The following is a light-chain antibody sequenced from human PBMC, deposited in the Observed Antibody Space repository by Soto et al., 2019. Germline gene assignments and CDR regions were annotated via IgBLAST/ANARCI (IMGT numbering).Light chain of an antibody. J-gene: IGLJ2*01. CDR1: SSNIGSHT. CDR2: NRN. CDR3: AAWEDSLNGPR. Sequence: QSVLTQPPSASGTPGQRITISCSGSSSNIGSHTVNWYQQLPGATPKVLIYNRNERPSGVPDRFSGSKSGSSASLAISSLQPEEEAHYYCAAWEDSLNGPRFGGGTKLTVL. V-gene: IGLV1-44*01.